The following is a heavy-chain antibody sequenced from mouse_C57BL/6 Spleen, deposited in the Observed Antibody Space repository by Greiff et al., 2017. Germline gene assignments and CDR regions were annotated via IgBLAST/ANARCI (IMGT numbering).Heavy chain of an antibody. CDR2: ISYDGSN. CDR3: STRQLRLRGMDY. Sequence: EVKLMESGPGLVKPSQSLSLTCSVTGYSITSGYYWNWIRQFPGNKLEWMGYISYDGSNNYNPSLKNRISITRDTSKNQFFLKLNSVTTEDTATYYCSTRQLRLRGMDYWGQGTSVTVSS. J-gene: IGHJ4*01. D-gene: IGHD3-2*02. V-gene: IGHV3-6*01. CDR1: GYSITSGYY.